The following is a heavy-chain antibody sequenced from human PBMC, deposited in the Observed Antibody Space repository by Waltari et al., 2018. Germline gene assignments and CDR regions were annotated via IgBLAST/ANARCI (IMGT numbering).Heavy chain of an antibody. CDR2: IGANGHK. V-gene: IGHV3-11*06. CDR1: GFSFSDYY. Sequence: QVQVEESGGEWVEPGGALGLHSAASGFSFSDYYRSWFRLAQGKGRGWVSYIGANGHKINADSVKGRFTISGDNAKNSLYLQMNSLTVGDSAVYFCARGLLNAYTFDFWGQGTLVTVSS. J-gene: IGHJ4*02. D-gene: IGHD2-15*01. CDR3: ARGLLNAYTFDF.